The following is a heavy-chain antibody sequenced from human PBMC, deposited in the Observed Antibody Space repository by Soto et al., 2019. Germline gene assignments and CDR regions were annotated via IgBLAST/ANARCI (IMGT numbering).Heavy chain of an antibody. V-gene: IGHV4-59*01. CDR2: IYYSGST. J-gene: IGHJ4*02. D-gene: IGHD5-18*01. CDR1: GFSISSYY. CDR3: ARESAWILDY. Sequence: PSETLSLTCTFSGFSISSYYWSWIRQPPGKGLEWIGYIYYSGSTNYNPSLKSRVTISVDTSKNQFSLKLSSVTAADTAVYYCARESAWILDYWGQGTLVTVSS.